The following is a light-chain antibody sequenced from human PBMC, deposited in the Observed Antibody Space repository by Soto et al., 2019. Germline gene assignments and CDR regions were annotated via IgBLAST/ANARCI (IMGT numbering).Light chain of an antibody. CDR2: EVS. Sequence: QSALTQPASVSGSPGQSITISCTGTSSDVGGSNYVSWYQQHPGKAPKLMIYEVSNRPSGVPDRFSGSKSGTSASLAISGLQSEDEADYYCAAWDDSLNGYVFGTGTKLTVL. CDR1: SSDVGGSNY. V-gene: IGLV2-14*01. J-gene: IGLJ1*01. CDR3: AAWDDSLNGYV.